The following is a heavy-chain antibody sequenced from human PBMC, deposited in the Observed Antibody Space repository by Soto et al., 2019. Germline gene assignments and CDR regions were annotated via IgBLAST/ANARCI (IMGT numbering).Heavy chain of an antibody. CDR3: ARTIKKTLYGDYSGWWFDP. D-gene: IGHD4-17*01. CDR2: IYYSGST. V-gene: IGHV4-31*01. CDR1: GGSISSGGYY. J-gene: IGHJ5*02. Sequence: PSETLSLTCTVSGGSISSGGYYWSWIRQHPGKGLEWIGYIYYSGSTYYNPSLKSLVTISVDTSKNQFSLKLSSVTAADTAVYYCARTIKKTLYGDYSGWWFDPWGQGTLVTVSS.